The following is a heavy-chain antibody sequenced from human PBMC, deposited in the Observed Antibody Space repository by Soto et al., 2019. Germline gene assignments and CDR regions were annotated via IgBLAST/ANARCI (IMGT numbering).Heavy chain of an antibody. CDR3: ALGLQPYNYDFWSGPRGFDY. CDR2: IKQDGSEK. CDR1: GFTFSSYW. J-gene: IGHJ4*02. Sequence: PGGSLRLSCAASGFTFSSYWMSWVRQAPGKGLEWVANIKQDGSEKYYVDSVKGRFTISRDNANNSLYLQMNSLRAEDTAVYYCALGLQPYNYDFWSGPRGFDYWGQGTLVTVSS. D-gene: IGHD3-3*01. V-gene: IGHV3-7*01.